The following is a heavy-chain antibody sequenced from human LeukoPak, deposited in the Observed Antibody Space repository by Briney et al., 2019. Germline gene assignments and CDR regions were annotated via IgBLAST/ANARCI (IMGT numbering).Heavy chain of an antibody. D-gene: IGHD2-2*01. CDR2: INQDGSEK. CDR1: GFTFSNSW. V-gene: IGHV3-7*01. Sequence: GGSLRLSCAASGFTFSNSWMTWVRQAPGKGLQWVANINQDGSEKYFVDSVKGRFTISRDNAKNSLYLHMNSLRAEDTAVYYCARNPGVTAGRGYYYYMDVWGKGTTVTISS. CDR3: ARNPGVTAGRGYYYYMDV. J-gene: IGHJ6*03.